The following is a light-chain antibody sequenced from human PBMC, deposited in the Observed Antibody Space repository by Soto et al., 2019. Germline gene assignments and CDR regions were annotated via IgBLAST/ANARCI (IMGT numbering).Light chain of an antibody. J-gene: IGKJ1*01. CDR3: QEYNGRSS. CDR1: QNVGGD. CDR2: RTS. V-gene: IGKV3-15*01. Sequence: EGVTTQSPATLSVSLGERATLSCRASQNVGGDLAWYQQKPGQAPRLLIYRTSTRANGTPVRFSGSGSGTEFTLTISSLQSEDFAVYYCQEYNGRSSFGQGTKVEIK.